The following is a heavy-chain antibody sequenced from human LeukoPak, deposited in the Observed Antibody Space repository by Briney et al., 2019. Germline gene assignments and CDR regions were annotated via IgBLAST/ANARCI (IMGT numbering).Heavy chain of an antibody. CDR1: GFTFGDYA. V-gene: IGHV3-49*03. CDR2: IRSKAYGGTT. D-gene: IGHD2-2*01. Sequence: SGGSLRLSCTASGFTFGDYAMSWFHQAPGKGLEWVGSIRSKAYGGTTEYAASVKGRFTISRDDSKSIAYLQMNSLKTEDTAVYYCTRDSPIVVVPAGSYWGQGTLVTVSS. CDR3: TRDSPIVVVPAGSY. J-gene: IGHJ4*02.